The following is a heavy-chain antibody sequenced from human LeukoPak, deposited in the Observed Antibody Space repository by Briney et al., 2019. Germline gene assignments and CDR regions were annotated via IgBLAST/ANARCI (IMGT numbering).Heavy chain of an antibody. CDR3: ARDGGNDSSGYFYYFDY. CDR1: GGSISSYY. V-gene: IGHV4-4*07. CDR2: IYTSGST. Sequence: KPSETLSLTCTVSGGSISSYYWSWIRQPAGKGLEWIGRIYTSGSTNYNPSLKSRVTMSVGTSKNQFSLKLSSVTAADTAVYYCARDGGNDSSGYFYYFDYWGQGTLVTVSS. J-gene: IGHJ4*02. D-gene: IGHD3-22*01.